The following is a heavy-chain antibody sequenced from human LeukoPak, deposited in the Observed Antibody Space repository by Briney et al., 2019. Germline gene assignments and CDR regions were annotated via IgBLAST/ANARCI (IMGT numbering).Heavy chain of an antibody. D-gene: IGHD1-26*01. J-gene: IGHJ4*02. V-gene: IGHV1-69*05. CDR3: ARVRVLLYSGSYYFDY. CDR1: GGTFSSYA. CDR2: IIPIFGTA. Sequence: GSSVKVSCKASGGTFSSYAISWVRQAPGQGLEWMGGIIPIFGTANYAQKFQGRVTITTDESTSTAYMELSSLRSEDTAVYYCARVRVLLYSGSYYFDYWGQGTLVTVSS.